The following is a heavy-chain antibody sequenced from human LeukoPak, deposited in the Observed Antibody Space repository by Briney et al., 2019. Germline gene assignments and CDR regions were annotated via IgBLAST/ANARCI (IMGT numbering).Heavy chain of an antibody. CDR1: GFTFSDYY. CDR3: ARDFPTYDFWSGYYYYYGMDV. J-gene: IGHJ6*02. V-gene: IGHV3-11*01. D-gene: IGHD3-3*01. Sequence: GGSLRLSCAASGFTFSDYYMSWIRQAPGKGLERVSYISSSGSTIYYADSVKGRFTISRDNAKNSLYLQMNSLRAEDTAVYYCARDFPTYDFWSGYYYYYGMDVWGQGTTVTVSS. CDR2: ISSSGSTI.